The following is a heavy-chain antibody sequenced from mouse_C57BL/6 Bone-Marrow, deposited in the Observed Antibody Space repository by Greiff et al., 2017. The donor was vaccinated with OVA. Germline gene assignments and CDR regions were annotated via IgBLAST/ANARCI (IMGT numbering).Heavy chain of an antibody. Sequence: QVQLQQSGAELVKPGASVKMSCKASGYTFTSYWITWVKQRPGQGLEWIGDIYPGSGSTNYNEKFKSKATLTVDTSSSTAYMQLSSLTSEDSAVYYCARIYDYPAWFAYWGQGTLVTVSA. J-gene: IGHJ3*01. CDR3: ARIYDYPAWFAY. V-gene: IGHV1-55*01. D-gene: IGHD2-4*01. CDR1: GYTFTSYW. CDR2: IYPGSGST.